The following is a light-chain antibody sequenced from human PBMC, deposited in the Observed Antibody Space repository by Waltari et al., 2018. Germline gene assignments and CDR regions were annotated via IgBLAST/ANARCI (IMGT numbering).Light chain of an antibody. J-gene: IGLJ3*02. Sequence: QSVLTRPPSVSGAPGQRVTIPCTGSSSNIGAGYDVHWYLQLPGTAPKLLIYGNTNRPSGVPDRFSGSKSGTSASLAITGLQADDEADYYCQSYDSSLSGWVFGGGTKLTVL. CDR3: QSYDSSLSGWV. CDR1: SSNIGAGYD. CDR2: GNT. V-gene: IGLV1-40*01.